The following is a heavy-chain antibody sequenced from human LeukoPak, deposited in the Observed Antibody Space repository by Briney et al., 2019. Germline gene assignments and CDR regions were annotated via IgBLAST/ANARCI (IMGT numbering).Heavy chain of an antibody. V-gene: IGHV3-7*01. D-gene: IGHD6-19*01. CDR1: GFTFSSYW. Sequence: GGSLRLSCAASGFTFSSYWMSRVRQAPGKGREWVANIKQDGSEKNYVDSVKGRFTISRDNAKNSLYLQMNSLRAEDTAVYYCAREAGDSSGWYNWFDPWGQGTLVTVSS. CDR3: AREAGDSSGWYNWFDP. CDR2: IKQDGSEK. J-gene: IGHJ5*02.